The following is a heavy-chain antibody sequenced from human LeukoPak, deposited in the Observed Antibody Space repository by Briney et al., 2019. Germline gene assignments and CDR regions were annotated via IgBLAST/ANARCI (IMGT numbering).Heavy chain of an antibody. CDR3: ARPTTSGWYPH. J-gene: IGHJ3*01. Sequence: GGSLRLSCAASGFTFSDYDMNWIRKAPGPGLEWVSYITGSSSSKYYADSVKGRFTISRDNAKNSLYLQMNSLRAEDTAVYYCARPTTSGWYPHWGQGTMVTVSS. CDR2: ITGSSSSK. CDR1: GFTFSDYD. D-gene: IGHD6-19*01. V-gene: IGHV3-48*01.